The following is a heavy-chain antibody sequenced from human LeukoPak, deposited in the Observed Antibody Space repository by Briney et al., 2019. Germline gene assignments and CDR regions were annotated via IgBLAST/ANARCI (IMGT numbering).Heavy chain of an antibody. V-gene: IGHV3-21*01. CDR1: GFTFSSYS. Sequence: GGSLRLSCAASGFTFSSYSMNWVRQAPGKGLEWVSSISSSSSYIYYADSVKGRFTISRDNAKNSLYLQMNSLRAEDTAVYYCARSYSGYDSELGYWGQGTLVTVSS. CDR3: ARSYSGYDSELGY. D-gene: IGHD5-12*01. J-gene: IGHJ4*02. CDR2: ISSSSSYI.